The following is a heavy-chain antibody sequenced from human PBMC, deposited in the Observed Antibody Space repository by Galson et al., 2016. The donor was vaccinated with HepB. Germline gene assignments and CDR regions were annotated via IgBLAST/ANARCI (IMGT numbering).Heavy chain of an antibody. CDR2: VNSDESDT. Sequence: SLRLSCAASGFSFSSYWMHWVRQAPGKGPEWVSRVNSDESDTRYADSVKGRFTISRDNAKNTLYLQMNRLRVEDTAVYYCARDGAGSRNWFDPWGPGTLVTVSS. V-gene: IGHV3-74*01. CDR1: GFSFSSYW. D-gene: IGHD2-15*01. CDR3: ARDGAGSRNWFDP. J-gene: IGHJ5*02.